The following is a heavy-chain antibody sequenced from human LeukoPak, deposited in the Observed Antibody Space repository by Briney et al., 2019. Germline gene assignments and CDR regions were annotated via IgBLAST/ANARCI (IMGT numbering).Heavy chain of an antibody. V-gene: IGHV3-21*01. J-gene: IGHJ3*02. CDR1: GFTFRSYS. Sequence: GGSLRLSCAASGFTFRSYSVNWVRQAPGKGLEWVSSISSSSSYIYYADSVKGRFTISRDNAKNSLYLQMNSLRAEDTAVYYCARGRTPSYYYDSSGYYINTDAFDIWGQGTMVTVSS. CDR3: ARGRTPSYYYDSSGYYINTDAFDI. D-gene: IGHD3-22*01. CDR2: ISSSSSYI.